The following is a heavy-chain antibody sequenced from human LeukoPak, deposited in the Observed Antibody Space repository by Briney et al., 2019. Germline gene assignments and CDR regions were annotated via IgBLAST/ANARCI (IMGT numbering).Heavy chain of an antibody. CDR2: ISGSGGST. Sequence: GGSLRLSCAASGFTFSSYWMHWVRQAPGKGLVWVSAISGSGGSTYYADSVKGRFTISRDNSKNTLYLQMNSLRAEDTAVYYCAKDPSAYSNYDWFDPWGQGTLVTVSS. CDR1: GFTFSSYW. CDR3: AKDPSAYSNYDWFDP. V-gene: IGHV3-23*01. D-gene: IGHD4-4*01. J-gene: IGHJ5*02.